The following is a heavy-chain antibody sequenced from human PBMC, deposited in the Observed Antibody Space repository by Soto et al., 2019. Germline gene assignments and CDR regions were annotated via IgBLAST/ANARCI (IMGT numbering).Heavy chain of an antibody. J-gene: IGHJ4*02. CDR1: GGTFSSYA. Sequence: QVQLVQSGAEVKKPGSSVKVSCKASGGTFSSYAISWVRQAPGQGLEWMGGIIPIFGTANYAQKFQGRVTITADESTSTAYMELSSLRAEDRAVYYCAREGRYCSGGSCKKGVDCWGQGPLVTVSS. CDR3: AREGRYCSGGSCKKGVDC. CDR2: IIPIFGTA. V-gene: IGHV1-69*01. D-gene: IGHD2-15*01.